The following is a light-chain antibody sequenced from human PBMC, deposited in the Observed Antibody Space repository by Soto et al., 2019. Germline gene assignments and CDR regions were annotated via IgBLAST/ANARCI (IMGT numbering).Light chain of an antibody. CDR3: QQSNNWPPGIT. V-gene: IGKV3-11*01. Sequence: EMVMTQSPATLSLSPGERATLSCRASQNISVYLAWYRQKPGQAPRLLIYAASNRATGIPARFSGSGSGTDFTLTISSLEPEDFAVYYCQQSNNWPPGITVGQGTRLEIK. J-gene: IGKJ5*01. CDR1: QNISVY. CDR2: AAS.